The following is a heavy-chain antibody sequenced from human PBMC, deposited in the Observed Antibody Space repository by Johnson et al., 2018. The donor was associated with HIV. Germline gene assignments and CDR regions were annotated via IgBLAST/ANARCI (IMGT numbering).Heavy chain of an antibody. D-gene: IGHD5-12*01. J-gene: IGHJ3*02. CDR2: IYSGGST. V-gene: IGHV3-NL1*01. Sequence: VQLVESGGGVVQPGRSLRLSCAASGFTFSSYGMHWVRQAPGKGLEWVAVIYSGGSTYYADSVKGRFTISRDNSKNTLYLQMNSRRAEDTAVYYCASGQNAFDIWGQGTMVTVSS. CDR3: ASGQNAFDI. CDR1: GFTFSSYG.